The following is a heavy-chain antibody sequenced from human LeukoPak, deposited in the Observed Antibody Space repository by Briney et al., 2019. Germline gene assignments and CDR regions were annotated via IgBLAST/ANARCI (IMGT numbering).Heavy chain of an antibody. CDR3: AKDSRGYSYGDDAFDI. D-gene: IGHD5-18*01. Sequence: GGSLRLSCAASGFAFSNYWMSWVRQAPGKGLEWVSAISGSGGSTYYADSVKGRFTISRGNSKNTLYLQMNSLRAEDTAVYYCAKDSRGYSYGDDAFDIWGQGTMVTVSS. J-gene: IGHJ3*02. CDR1: GFAFSNYW. CDR2: ISGSGGST. V-gene: IGHV3-23*01.